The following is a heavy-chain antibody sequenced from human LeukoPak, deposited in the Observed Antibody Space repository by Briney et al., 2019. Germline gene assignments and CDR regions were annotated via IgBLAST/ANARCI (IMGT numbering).Heavy chain of an antibody. Sequence: HRASVKVSCKASGYTFTGYGISWVRQAPGQGLEWMGWISAYNGNTNYAQKLQGRVTMTTDASTSTAYMELRSLRSDDTAVYYCARDFGGYESLPGYWGQGTLVTVSS. J-gene: IGHJ4*02. CDR1: GYTFTGYG. CDR3: ARDFGGYESLPGY. V-gene: IGHV1-18*01. D-gene: IGHD5-12*01. CDR2: ISAYNGNT.